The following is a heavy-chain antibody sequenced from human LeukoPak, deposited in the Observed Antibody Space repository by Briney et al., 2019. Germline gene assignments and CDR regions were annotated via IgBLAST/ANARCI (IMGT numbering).Heavy chain of an antibody. J-gene: IGHJ4*02. V-gene: IGHV3-21*04. CDR3: TTRLRNHFDY. CDR2: IVGSSST. CDR1: GFTFSNFA. Sequence: GGSLRLSCAASGFTFSNFAMTWVRQAPGKGLEWVSSIVGSSSTYYADSLKGRFTISRDDSQNIVYLQMDSLRAEDTALYYCTTRLRNHFDYWGQGTQVTVSS. D-gene: IGHD5-12*01.